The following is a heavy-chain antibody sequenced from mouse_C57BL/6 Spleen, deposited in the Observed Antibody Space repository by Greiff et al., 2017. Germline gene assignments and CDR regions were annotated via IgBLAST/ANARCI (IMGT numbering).Heavy chain of an antibody. CDR1: GYTFTDHT. CDR2: IYPRDGST. CDR3: AEGGLGLKGYAMDY. Sequence: VKLQESDAELVKPGASVKISCKVSGYTFTDHTIHWMKQRPEQGLEWIGYIYPRDGSTKYNEKFKGKATLTADKSSSTAYMQLNSLTSEDSAVYFCAEGGLGLKGYAMDYWGQGTSVTVSS. J-gene: IGHJ4*01. D-gene: IGHD4-1*01. V-gene: IGHV1-78*01.